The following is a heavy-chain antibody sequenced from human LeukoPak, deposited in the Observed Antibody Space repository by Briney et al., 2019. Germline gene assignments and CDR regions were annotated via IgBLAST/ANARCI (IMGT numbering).Heavy chain of an antibody. D-gene: IGHD2-2*01. CDR2: ISSSSSTI. V-gene: IGHV3-48*01. CDR3: ARAPDIVVVPAAYDY. CDR1: GLTFSSYS. Sequence: GGSLRLSCAASGLTFSSYSMNWVRQAPGKGLEWVSYISSSSSTIYYADSVKGRFTISRDNAKNSLYLQMNSLRAEDTAVYYCARAPDIVVVPAAYDYWGQGTLVTVSS. J-gene: IGHJ4*02.